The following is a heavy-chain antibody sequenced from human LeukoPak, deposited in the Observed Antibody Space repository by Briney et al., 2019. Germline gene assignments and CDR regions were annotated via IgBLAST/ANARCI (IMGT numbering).Heavy chain of an antibody. CDR1: GFIFSNSW. D-gene: IGHD6-19*01. Sequence: GGSLRLSCVASGFIFSNSWMSWVRQAPGKGLEWVANIKHDGGEKYYVDSVKGRFTISRDNAKNSLDLQMNNLRVEDTAVYYCATSQTTSGRYGNAFDISGQGTTVTV. CDR2: IKHDGGEK. V-gene: IGHV3-7*01. CDR3: ATSQTTSGRYGNAFDI. J-gene: IGHJ3*02.